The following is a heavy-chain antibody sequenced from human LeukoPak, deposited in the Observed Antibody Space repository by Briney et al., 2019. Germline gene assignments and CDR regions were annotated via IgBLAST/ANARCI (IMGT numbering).Heavy chain of an antibody. CDR2: ISGIGGST. D-gene: IGHD3-9*01. CDR1: GFTFSSYA. V-gene: IGHV3-23*01. J-gene: IGHJ4*02. CDR3: ERVKYFDWYYFDY. Sequence: GGSLRLSCAASGFTFSSYAMNWVRQAPGKGLEWVSSISGIGGSTYYADSVKGRFTISRDNSKNTLSLQMNSLRAEDTAIYYCERVKYFDWYYFDYWGQGTLVTVSS.